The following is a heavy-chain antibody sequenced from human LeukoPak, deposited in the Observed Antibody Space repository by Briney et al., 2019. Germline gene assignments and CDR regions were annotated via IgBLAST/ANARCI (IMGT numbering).Heavy chain of an antibody. CDR3: VRDETLWTLDW. Sequence: GGSLRLCCTASGYTFSGHWIHWVRQPPGMGLVWVSRTNERGTDSMYAESVKGRFTISRDNAKNTVYLQMNSLRAEDTAVYYCVRDETLWTLDWWGQGTLVSVSS. CDR2: TNERGTDS. V-gene: IGHV3-74*03. D-gene: IGHD1-1*01. J-gene: IGHJ4*02. CDR1: GYTFSGHW.